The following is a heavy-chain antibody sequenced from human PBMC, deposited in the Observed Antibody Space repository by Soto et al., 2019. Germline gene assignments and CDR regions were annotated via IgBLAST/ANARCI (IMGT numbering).Heavy chain of an antibody. Sequence: ASVKVSCKASGYSFTNNDVSWVRQATGQGLEWMGWMNPGSGDTGYAQKFQGRVTMTRDISTATAYMELSSMRSDDTATYYCARMATFGSLNWFDPWGQETLVTVSS. CDR2: MNPGSGDT. J-gene: IGHJ5*02. CDR1: GYSFTNND. CDR3: ARMATFGSLNWFDP. D-gene: IGHD3-16*01. V-gene: IGHV1-8*01.